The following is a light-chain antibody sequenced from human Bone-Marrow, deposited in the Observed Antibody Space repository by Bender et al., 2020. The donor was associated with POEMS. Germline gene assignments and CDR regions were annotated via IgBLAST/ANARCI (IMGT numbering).Light chain of an antibody. CDR1: SSDVGNYNY. Sequence: QSALTQPPSASGSPGQSVTISCTGTSSDVGNYNYVSWYQQHPGKAPKVIIYEFTKRPSGVPDRFSGSKSGNTASLTVSWLQAEDEADYYCSSYAGNNKYVFGTGTKVTVL. CDR2: EFT. J-gene: IGLJ1*01. CDR3: SSYAGNNKYV. V-gene: IGLV2-8*01.